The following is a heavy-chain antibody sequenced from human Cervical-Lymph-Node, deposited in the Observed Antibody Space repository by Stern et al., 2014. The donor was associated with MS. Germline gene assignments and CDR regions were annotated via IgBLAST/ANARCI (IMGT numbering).Heavy chain of an antibody. J-gene: IGHJ5*02. CDR3: ARERSIHYPAFAP. V-gene: IGHV1-69*01. Sequence: VHLVESGPAVKKPGSSVRVSCKASGGSLKSYAFNWLRQAPAPGLEWMGDIVPMFAKANYAQKFQGRVTVTADEATNTVYMELSFLTSEDTAVYYCARERSIHYPAFAPWGQGTLVTVSS. D-gene: IGHD3-10*01. CDR2: IVPMFAKA. CDR1: GGSLKSYA.